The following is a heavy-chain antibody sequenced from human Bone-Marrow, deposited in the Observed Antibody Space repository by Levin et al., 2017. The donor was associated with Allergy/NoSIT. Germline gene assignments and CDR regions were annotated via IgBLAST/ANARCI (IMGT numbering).Heavy chain of an antibody. CDR2: IKQDGSDK. CDR3: ARDHDGEDEYFDF. V-gene: IGHV3-7*01. J-gene: IGHJ4*02. Sequence: PGGSLRLSCAASGFTFRTFWMSWVRQAPGKGPEWVANIKQDGSDKYYVDSVEGRFTVSRDNAKNSLYLQMNSLRVEATAVYYCARDHDGEDEYFDFWGQGTLVTVSS. D-gene: IGHD3-10*01. CDR1: GFTFRTFW.